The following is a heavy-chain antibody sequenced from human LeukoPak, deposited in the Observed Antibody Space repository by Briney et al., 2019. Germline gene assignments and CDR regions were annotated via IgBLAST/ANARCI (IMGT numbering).Heavy chain of an antibody. CDR2: ISHDGSNI. CDR1: GFTFSDHG. D-gene: IGHD3-10*01. CDR3: AKGKWGNYYPHDAFDV. J-gene: IGHJ3*01. V-gene: IGHV3-30*18. Sequence: HTGGSLRLSCAASGFTFSDHGMYWVRQAPGKGLEWVAVISHDGSNIYYGDSVKGRFTISRDNSKNTLYLQMNSLRAEDTAVYYCAKGKWGNYYPHDAFDVWGQGIMVTVSS.